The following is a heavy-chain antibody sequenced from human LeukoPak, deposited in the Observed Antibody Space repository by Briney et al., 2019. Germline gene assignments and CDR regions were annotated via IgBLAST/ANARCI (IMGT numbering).Heavy chain of an antibody. V-gene: IGHV1-2*02. CDR1: GYTFTGYY. D-gene: IGHD6-13*01. J-gene: IGHJ6*03. CDR2: TNPNSGGT. Sequence: EASVKVSCKASGYTFTGYYMHWVRQAPGQGLEWMGWTNPNSGGTNYAQKFQGRVTMTRDTSISTAYMELSRLRSDDTAVYYCARGTAAGNYYYYYMDVWGKGTTVTISS. CDR3: ARGTAAGNYYYYYMDV.